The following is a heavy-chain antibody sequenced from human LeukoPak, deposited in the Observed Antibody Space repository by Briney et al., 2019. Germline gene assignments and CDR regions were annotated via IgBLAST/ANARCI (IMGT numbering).Heavy chain of an antibody. CDR3: VRGVGVSRFNYLDP. D-gene: IGHD1-7*01. V-gene: IGHV3-33*01. Sequence: PGGSLRLSCAASGFTFSSFGMHWVRQAPGKGQEWVAVIWYDASNKYSVDSVKGRFTISRDNSKNTLYLQMNSLRDDDTAVYYCVRGVGVSRFNYLDPWGQGTLVIVSS. CDR1: GFTFSSFG. J-gene: IGHJ5*02. CDR2: IWYDASNK.